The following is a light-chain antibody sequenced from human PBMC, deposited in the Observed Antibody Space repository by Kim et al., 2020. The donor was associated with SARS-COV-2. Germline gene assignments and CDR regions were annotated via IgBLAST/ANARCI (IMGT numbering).Light chain of an antibody. CDR3: CSYAGSSTSVV. CDR1: SSEVGSCTP. J-gene: IGLJ2*01. Sequence: SSTITCTETSSEVGSCTPDAWNRQHQGKAPKPMILEVSKRPSGVSNRFSGSKSGNTASLTISGLQAEDEADYYCCSYAGSSTSVVFGGGTQLTVL. CDR2: EVS. V-gene: IGLV2-23*02.